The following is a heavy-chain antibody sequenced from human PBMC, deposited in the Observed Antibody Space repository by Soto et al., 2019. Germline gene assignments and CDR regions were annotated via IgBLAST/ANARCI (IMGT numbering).Heavy chain of an antibody. V-gene: IGHV3-21*01. CDR3: ARDVRGKNYFDY. CDR1: GFTFSSYS. Sequence: GGSLRLSCAASGFTFSSYSMNWVRQAPGKGLEWVSSISSSSSYIYYADSVKGRFTISRDNAKNSLYLQMNSLRAEDTAVYYCARDVRGKNYFDYWGQGTLVTVSS. CDR2: ISSSSSYI. J-gene: IGHJ4*02. D-gene: IGHD3-10*02.